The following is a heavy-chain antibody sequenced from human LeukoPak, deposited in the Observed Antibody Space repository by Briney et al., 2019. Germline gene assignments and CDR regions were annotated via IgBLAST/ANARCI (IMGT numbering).Heavy chain of an antibody. Sequence: SETLSLTCTVSGGSISSSSYYWGWIRQPPGKGLEWIGSIYYSGSTYYNPSLKSRVTISVDTSKNQFSLKLSSVTAADTAVYYCARDAQTYYYDTSGYYFEYWGQGTLVTVSS. CDR1: GGSISSSSYY. V-gene: IGHV4-39*01. J-gene: IGHJ4*02. CDR3: ARDAQTYYYDTSGYYFEY. D-gene: IGHD3-22*01. CDR2: IYYSGST.